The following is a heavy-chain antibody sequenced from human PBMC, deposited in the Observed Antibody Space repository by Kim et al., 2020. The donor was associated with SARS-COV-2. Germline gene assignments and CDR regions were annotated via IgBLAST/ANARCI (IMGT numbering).Heavy chain of an antibody. CDR2: ISGSGGST. J-gene: IGHJ5*02. Sequence: GGSLRLSCAASGFTFSSYAMSWVRQAPGKGLEWVSTISGSGGSTYYADSVKGRFTISRDNSKNTLYLQMNSLRAEDTAVYYCASHSPIVVVPAAMFFPWGQGPLVTVFS. D-gene: IGHD2-2*01. V-gene: IGHV3-23*01. CDR1: GFTFSSYA. CDR3: ASHSPIVVVPAAMFFP.